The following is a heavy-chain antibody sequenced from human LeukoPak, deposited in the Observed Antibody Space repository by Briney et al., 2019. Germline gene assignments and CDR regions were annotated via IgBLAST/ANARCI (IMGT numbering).Heavy chain of an antibody. V-gene: IGHV3-11*06. J-gene: IGHJ3*02. CDR1: GFTFSSYA. CDR2: ISSSSSYT. Sequence: PGGSLRLSCAASGFTFSSYAMSWIRQAPGKGLEWVSYISSSSSYTNYADSVKDRFTFSRDNAKNTLSLQMNSLRAEDTAVYFCARDRGDAFDIWGQGTMVTVSS. CDR3: ARDRGDAFDI.